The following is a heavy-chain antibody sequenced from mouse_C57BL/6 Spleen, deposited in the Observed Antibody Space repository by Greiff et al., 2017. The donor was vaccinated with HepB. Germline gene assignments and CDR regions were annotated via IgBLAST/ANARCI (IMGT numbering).Heavy chain of an antibody. D-gene: IGHD2-1*01. V-gene: IGHV1-80*01. CDR3: AREFYGNPLAY. J-gene: IGHJ3*01. CDR1: GYAFSSYW. CDR2: IYPGDGDT. Sequence: VQLQESGAELVKPGASVKISCKASGYAFSSYWMNWVKQRPGKGLEWIGQIYPGDGDTNYNGKFKGKATLTADKSSSTAYMQLSSLTSEDSAVYFCAREFYGNPLAYWGQGTLVTVSA.